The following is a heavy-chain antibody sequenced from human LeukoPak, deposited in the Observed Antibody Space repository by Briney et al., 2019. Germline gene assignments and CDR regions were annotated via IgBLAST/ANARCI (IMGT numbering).Heavy chain of an antibody. CDR1: GLTVSSTY. Sequence: QPGGSLRLSCAASGLTVSSTYMSWVRQTPGKGLEWVSVIYSGGSTYYADSVKGRFTISRDNSKNTLYLQMNSLRAEDTAVYYCARGLLEWYFDYWGQGTLVTVSS. J-gene: IGHJ4*02. CDR2: IYSGGST. CDR3: ARGLLEWYFDY. V-gene: IGHV3-66*01. D-gene: IGHD3-3*01.